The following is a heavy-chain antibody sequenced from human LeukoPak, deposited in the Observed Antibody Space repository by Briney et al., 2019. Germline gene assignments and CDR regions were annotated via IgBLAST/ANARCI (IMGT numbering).Heavy chain of an antibody. CDR1: GGSISSSSYY. D-gene: IGHD4-23*01. CDR3: ASRGDYGGNRNWFDP. J-gene: IGHJ5*02. V-gene: IGHV4-39*07. CDR2: IYYSGST. Sequence: KSSETLSLTCTVSGGSISSSSYYWGWIRQPPGKGLEWIGSIYYSGSTYYNPSLKSRVTISVDTSKNQFSLKLSSVTAADTAVYYCASRGDYGGNRNWFDPWGQGTLVTVSS.